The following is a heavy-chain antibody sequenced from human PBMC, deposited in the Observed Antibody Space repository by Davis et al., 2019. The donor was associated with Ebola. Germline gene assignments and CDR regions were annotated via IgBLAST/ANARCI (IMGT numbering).Heavy chain of an antibody. D-gene: IGHD2-21*02. CDR2: MHHGGGA. V-gene: IGHV4-59*11. CDR3: ARDTRPCGDDCYDDTFDM. CDR1: GGSTTTHF. Sequence: PSETLSLTCSVSGGSTTTHFWSWIRQPPGKGLEWIGFMHHGGGANSNPSLKSRVSISIDTSANQVSLKLTSVTAADTASYYCARDTRPCGDDCYDDTFDMWGPGTLVTVSS. J-gene: IGHJ3*02.